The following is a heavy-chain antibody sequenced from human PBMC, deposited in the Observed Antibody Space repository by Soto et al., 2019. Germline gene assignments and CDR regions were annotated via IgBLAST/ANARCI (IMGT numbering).Heavy chain of an antibody. Sequence: GGSLRLSCAASGFTFSSYAMHWVRQAPGKGLEWVAVISYDGSNKYYADSVKGRFTISRDNSKKTLYLQMNSLRAEDTAVYYCARDRHITIFGSDYYYGMDVWGPGTPVTVSS. D-gene: IGHD3-3*01. J-gene: IGHJ6*02. CDR2: ISYDGSNK. CDR1: GFTFSSYA. V-gene: IGHV3-30-3*01. CDR3: ARDRHITIFGSDYYYGMDV.